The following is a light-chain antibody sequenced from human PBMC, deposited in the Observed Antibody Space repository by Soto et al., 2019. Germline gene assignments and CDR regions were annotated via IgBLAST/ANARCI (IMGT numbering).Light chain of an antibody. J-gene: IGKJ2*01. CDR3: QQHGT. Sequence: EIVMTQSPATLSVPPGERATLSCRASQSVSSNLAWYQQKPGQAPRLLIYGASTRATGIPARFSGSGSGTEFTLTISSLQSEDFAVYYCQQHGTFGQGTKLEIK. CDR2: GAS. CDR1: QSVSSN. V-gene: IGKV3-15*01.